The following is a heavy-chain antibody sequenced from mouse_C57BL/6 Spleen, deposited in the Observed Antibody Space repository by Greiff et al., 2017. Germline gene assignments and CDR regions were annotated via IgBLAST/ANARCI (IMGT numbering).Heavy chain of an antibody. CDR2: IDPENGDT. CDR1: GFNIKDDY. Sequence: VQLQQSGAELVRPGASVKLSCTASGFNIKDDYMHWVKQRPEQGLEWIGWIDPENGDTEYASKFQGKATITADTSSNTAYLQLSSLTSEDTAVYYCTFSSSWFADWGQGTLVTVSA. V-gene: IGHV14-4*01. J-gene: IGHJ3*01. D-gene: IGHD1-1*01. CDR3: TFSSSWFAD.